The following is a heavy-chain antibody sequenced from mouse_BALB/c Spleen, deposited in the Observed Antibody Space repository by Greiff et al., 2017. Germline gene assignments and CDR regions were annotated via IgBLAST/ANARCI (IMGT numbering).Heavy chain of an antibody. CDR3: ARSYYYGSNWYFDV. D-gene: IGHD1-1*01. Sequence: VQLQQSGPGLVQPSQSLSITCTASGFSLTSYGVHWVRQSPGKGLEWLGVIWSGGSTDYNAAFISRLSISKDNSKSQVFFKMNSLQANDTAIYYCARSYYYGSNWYFDVWGAGTTVTVSS. V-gene: IGHV2-2*02. J-gene: IGHJ1*01. CDR1: GFSLTSYG. CDR2: IWSGGST.